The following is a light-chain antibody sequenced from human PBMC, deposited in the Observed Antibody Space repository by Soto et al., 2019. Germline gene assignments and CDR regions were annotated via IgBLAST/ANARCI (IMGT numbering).Light chain of an antibody. J-gene: IGKJ4*01. CDR2: KAS. CDR1: QSISSW. V-gene: IGKV1-5*03. CDR3: QHYNSWPLT. Sequence: DIQMTQSPSTLSGSVGDRVIITCRASQSISSWVAWYQQKPGKAPKLLIYKASTLKSGVPSRFSSSGSGTEFTLTISSLQSEYFAIYYCQHYNSWPLTFGGGTNVEI.